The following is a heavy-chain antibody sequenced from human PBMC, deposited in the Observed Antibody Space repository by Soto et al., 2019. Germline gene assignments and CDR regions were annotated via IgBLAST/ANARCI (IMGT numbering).Heavy chain of an antibody. CDR1: GYTFTGDY. D-gene: IGHD3-16*01. CDR2: SNPNSGGT. CDR3: AGDLERGLDYHYGKDV. J-gene: IGHJ6*04. V-gene: IGHV1-2*02. Sequence: SSVKVSCKDSGYTFTGDYIHWVRQATGQGLEWMGWSNPNSGGTSYAQKLQCRGTMTRGTGISTAYMELSRMRSDDTGVYYCAGDLERGLDYHYGKDVWGEGTTVTVSS.